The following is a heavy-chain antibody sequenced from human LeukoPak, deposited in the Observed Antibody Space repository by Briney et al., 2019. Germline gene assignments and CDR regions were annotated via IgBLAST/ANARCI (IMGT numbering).Heavy chain of an antibody. D-gene: IGHD2-21*02. J-gene: IGHJ4*02. CDR1: GFTFSSYA. Sequence: GGSLRLSCAVSGFTFSSYAMSWVRQAPGKGLEWVSGISSSGGSTYYADSVKGRFTISRDNSKNTLYLQMNSLRAEDTAVYYCAKVNQGDSFYFDYWGRGTLVTVSS. V-gene: IGHV3-23*01. CDR3: AKVNQGDSFYFDY. CDR2: ISSSGGST.